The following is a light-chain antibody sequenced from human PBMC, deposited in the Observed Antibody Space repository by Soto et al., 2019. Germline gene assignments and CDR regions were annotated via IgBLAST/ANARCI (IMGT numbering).Light chain of an antibody. CDR2: DTS. V-gene: IGLV7-46*01. CDR3: LLSYSGARPWV. Sequence: QAVVTQEPSLTVSPGGTVTLTCGSSTGAVTSGHYPYWFQQKPGQAPRTLIYDTSNKHSWTPVRFSGSLLGGKAALTLSGAQPEDEAEYYCLLSYSGARPWVFGGGTKLTVL. J-gene: IGLJ3*02. CDR1: TGAVTSGHY.